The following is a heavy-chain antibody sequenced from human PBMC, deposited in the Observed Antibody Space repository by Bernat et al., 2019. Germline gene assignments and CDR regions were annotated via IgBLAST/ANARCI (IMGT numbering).Heavy chain of an antibody. CDR3: ARGGAGVGTISEFDY. V-gene: IGHV4-61*01. D-gene: IGHD5-12*01. J-gene: IGHJ4*02. CDR1: GGSVRSDSYY. Sequence: QVQLQESGPGLVKPSETLSLTCTVSGGSVRSDSYYWSWIRQPPGKGLEWIGYIYHSGTTNYNPSLKSRITISLDTSKNQFSLKLGSVTAMDTAVYYCARGGAGVGTISEFDYWGQGTLVTVSS. CDR2: IYHSGTT.